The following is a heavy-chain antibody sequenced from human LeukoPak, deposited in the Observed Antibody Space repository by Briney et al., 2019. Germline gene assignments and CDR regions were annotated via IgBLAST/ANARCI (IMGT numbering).Heavy chain of an antibody. D-gene: IGHD1-26*01. V-gene: IGHV4-61*02. Sequence: PSETLSLTCTVSGGSISSGSYYWSWIRQPAGKGLEWIGRIYTSGSTNYNPSLKSRVTISVDTSKNQFSLKLSSVTAADTAVYYCARVVGAKGAGYYMDVWGKGTTVTVSS. CDR2: IYTSGST. J-gene: IGHJ6*03. CDR3: ARVVGAKGAGYYMDV. CDR1: GGSISSGSYY.